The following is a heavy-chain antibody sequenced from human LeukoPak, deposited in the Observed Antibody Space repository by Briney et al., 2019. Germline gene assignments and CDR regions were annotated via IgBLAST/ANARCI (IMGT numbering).Heavy chain of an antibody. J-gene: IGHJ4*02. CDR1: GYSFTSYW. CDR2: IYPGDSDT. D-gene: IGHD3-22*01. V-gene: IGHV5-51*01. Sequence: GESLKISCKGSGYSFTSYWSGWVRQMPGKGLEWMGIIYPGDSDTRYSPSFQGQVTISADKSISTAYLQWSSLKASDTAMYYCARTYYYDSSGPTYWGQGTLVTVSS. CDR3: ARTYYYDSSGPTY.